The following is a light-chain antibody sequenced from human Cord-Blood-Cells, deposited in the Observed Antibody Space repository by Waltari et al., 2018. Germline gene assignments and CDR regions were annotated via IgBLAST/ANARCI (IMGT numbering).Light chain of an antibody. Sequence: DIQMTQSPSTLSASVGDRVTITCRASQSISSWLAWYQQKPGKAPKLLIYKASSLESGVPSRVSGSGSGTEFTLTISSLQPDDFATYYCQQYNSYGFGQGTKVEIK. CDR2: KAS. CDR1: QSISSW. V-gene: IGKV1-5*03. J-gene: IGKJ1*01. CDR3: QQYNSYG.